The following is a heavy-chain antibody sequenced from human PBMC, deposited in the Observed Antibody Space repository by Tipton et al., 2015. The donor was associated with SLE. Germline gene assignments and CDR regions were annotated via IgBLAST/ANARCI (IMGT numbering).Heavy chain of an antibody. D-gene: IGHD2-15*01. V-gene: IGHV4-39*01. CDR1: GGSISSDSYY. CDR2: IYFTGTT. J-gene: IGHJ4*02. Sequence: TLSLTCSVSGGSISSDSYYWGWIRQPPGKGLEWIGTIYFTGTTYYSPSLKSRVAISVDTSKNQFSLKLTSVTAADTAVYFCARQPVLSCDFDYWGQGNLVTVSS. CDR3: ARQPVLSCDFDY.